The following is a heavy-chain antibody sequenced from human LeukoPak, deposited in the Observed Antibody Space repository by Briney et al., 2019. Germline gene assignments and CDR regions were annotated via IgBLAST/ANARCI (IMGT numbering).Heavy chain of an antibody. CDR2: TYYRSKLFN. D-gene: IGHD6-6*01. CDR1: GDSVSRNNVA. CDR3: ARHETSSDFDY. J-gene: IGHJ4*02. Sequence: SQTLSLTCAISGDSVSRNNVAWNWIRQSPSRGLEWLGGTYYRSKLFNDYAVSVKSRITINPDTSKNHFSLQLNSVTPEDTAVYYCARHETSSDFDYWGQGTLVTVSS. V-gene: IGHV6-1*01.